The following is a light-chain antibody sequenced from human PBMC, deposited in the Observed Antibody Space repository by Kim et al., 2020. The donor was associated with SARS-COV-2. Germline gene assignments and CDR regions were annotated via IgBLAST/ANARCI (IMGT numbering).Light chain of an antibody. J-gene: IGLJ1*01. V-gene: IGLV2-11*01. CDR1: SSDVGAYNY. CDR2: DVT. CDR3: CSYAGSYTHYV. Sequence: QAFTISCTGTSSDVGAYNYVSWYQQHPGKAPKLMIYDVTKRPSGVPDRFSGSKSGNTASLTISGLQAEDEADYYCCSYAGSYTHYVFGSGTKVTVL.